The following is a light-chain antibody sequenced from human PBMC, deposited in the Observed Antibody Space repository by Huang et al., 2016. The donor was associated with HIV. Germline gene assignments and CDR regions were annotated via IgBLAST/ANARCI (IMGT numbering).Light chain of an antibody. J-gene: IGKJ5*01. CDR1: QDISSW. CDR3: LQADISPRS. Sequence: DIQMTQSPSSVSASEGDTVTITCRASQDISSWLAWYQQKPREAPTLLIHSASILVSGVPSRCSGSGSGTNFSLTINGLRPDDFATYYCLQADISPRSFGQGTRL. CDR2: SAS. V-gene: IGKV1-12*01.